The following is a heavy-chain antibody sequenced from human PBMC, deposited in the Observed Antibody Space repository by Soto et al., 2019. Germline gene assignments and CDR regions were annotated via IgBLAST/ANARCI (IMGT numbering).Heavy chain of an antibody. Sequence: GASVKVSCKASGYTFTNYGITWVRQAPGQGLEWMGWISGYNGNKKYAQKLQGRVTMTTDTSTSTAYMELRSLRSDDTAVYYCARDIGQQLVDYWGQGTLVTV. CDR1: GYTFTNYG. J-gene: IGHJ4*02. CDR3: ARDIGQQLVDY. CDR2: ISGYNGNK. D-gene: IGHD6-13*01. V-gene: IGHV1-18*01.